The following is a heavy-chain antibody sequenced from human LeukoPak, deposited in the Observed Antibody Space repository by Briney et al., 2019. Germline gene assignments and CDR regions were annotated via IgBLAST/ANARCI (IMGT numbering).Heavy chain of an antibody. J-gene: IGHJ4*02. Sequence: GGSLRLSCAASGFTFSNYAMTWVRQAPGKGLEWVSAIIDNGGSTSYADSVKGRFTISRDNSKNTLHLQMKSLGAEDTAVYYCAKARSYSGSYLDYWGQGTLVTVSS. D-gene: IGHD1-26*01. CDR3: AKARSYSGSYLDY. CDR2: IIDNGGST. CDR1: GFTFSNYA. V-gene: IGHV3-23*01.